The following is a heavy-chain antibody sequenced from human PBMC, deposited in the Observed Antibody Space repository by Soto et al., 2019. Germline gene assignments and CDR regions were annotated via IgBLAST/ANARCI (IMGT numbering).Heavy chain of an antibody. CDR3: AKDHGSSSWLFYFDY. CDR2: ISGSGGST. V-gene: IGHV3-23*01. J-gene: IGHJ4*02. Sequence: EVQVLESGGGLVQPEGSLRLSCAASGFTFSSYAMSWVRHAPGKGLEWVSAISGSGGSTHYADSVKGRFTISRDNSKNTLFLQMNSLRAEDTAVYYCAKDHGSSSWLFYFDYWGPGTLVTVSS. CDR1: GFTFSSYA. D-gene: IGHD6-13*01.